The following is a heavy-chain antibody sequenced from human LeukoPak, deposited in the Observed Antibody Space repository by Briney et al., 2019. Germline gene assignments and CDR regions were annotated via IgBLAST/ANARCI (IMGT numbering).Heavy chain of an antibody. CDR1: GYTFTSYG. CDR3: AKDFYGSSWGGEDPFDI. CDR2: IRYDGSNK. Sequence: SCKASGYTFTSYGMHWVRQAPGKGLEWVAFIRYDGSNKYYADSVKGRFTISRDNSKNTLYLQMNSLRAEDTAVYYCAKDFYGSSWGGEDPFDIWGQGTMVTVSS. V-gene: IGHV3-30*02. J-gene: IGHJ3*02. D-gene: IGHD6-13*01.